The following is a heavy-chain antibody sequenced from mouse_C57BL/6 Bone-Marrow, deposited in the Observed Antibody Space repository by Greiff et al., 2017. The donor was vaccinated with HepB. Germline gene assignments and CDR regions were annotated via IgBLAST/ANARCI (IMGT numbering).Heavy chain of an antibody. CDR2: FYPGSGST. J-gene: IGHJ4*01. D-gene: IGHD2-13*01. CDR1: GYTFTSYW. CDR3: AREDDSYAMDY. V-gene: IGHV1-55*01. Sequence: QVQLQQPGAELVKPGASVKLSCKASGYTFTSYWISWVKQRPGQGLEWIGDFYPGSGSTNYNQKFKSKATLTVDTSSSTAYMQLSSLTTEDSAVYYCAREDDSYAMDYWGQGTSVTVSS.